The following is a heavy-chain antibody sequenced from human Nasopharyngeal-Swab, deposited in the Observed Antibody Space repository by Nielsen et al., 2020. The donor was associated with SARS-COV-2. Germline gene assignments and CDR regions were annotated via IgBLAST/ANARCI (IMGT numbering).Heavy chain of an antibody. CDR3: ARDQNGNSFYFDS. J-gene: IGHJ4*01. CDR2: ISYTGST. Sequence: SETLSLTCIVSGGSISNYYWNWIRQPPGKELEWIGHISYTGSTACNPSVESRVTISLDRSRNQFSLRLTSVTAADTAVYYCARDQNGNSFYFDSWGQGTLVTVSS. D-gene: IGHD4-23*01. V-gene: IGHV4-59*01. CDR1: GGSISNYY.